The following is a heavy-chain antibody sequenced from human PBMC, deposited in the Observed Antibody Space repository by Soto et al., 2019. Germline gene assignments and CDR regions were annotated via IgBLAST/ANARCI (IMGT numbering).Heavy chain of an antibody. CDR3: ARDSGGDRGASFFDY. Sequence: QVQLVESGGGVVQPGRSLRLSCAAYGFTFSSYAMHWVRQDTGQWLEWVAVISYAGSNTYYADSVKVRVTISRDHSKNTVYLQMNRLRAADTDVYYCARDSGGDRGASFFDYWGQGPLVPVSS. CDR1: GFTFSSYA. D-gene: IGHD3-10*01. J-gene: IGHJ4*02. CDR2: ISYAGSNT. V-gene: IGHV3-30-3*01.